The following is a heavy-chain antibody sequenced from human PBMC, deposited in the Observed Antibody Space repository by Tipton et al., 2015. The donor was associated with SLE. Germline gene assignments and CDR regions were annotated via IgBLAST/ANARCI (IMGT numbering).Heavy chain of an antibody. Sequence: TLSLTCTVSCGPLISGGYYWNWIRQHPEKGLEWIAYIFYTGSTLSNPSLKSRVTISVDTSKNQFSLKMNSVTAADTAVYYCARAPDLDCYFDLWGRGTLVTASS. CDR3: ARAPDLDCYFDL. J-gene: IGHJ2*01. V-gene: IGHV4-31*03. CDR1: CGPLISGGYY. CDR2: IFYTGST.